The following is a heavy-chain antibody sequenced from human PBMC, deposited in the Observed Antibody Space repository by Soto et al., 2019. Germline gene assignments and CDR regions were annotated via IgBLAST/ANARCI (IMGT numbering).Heavy chain of an antibody. J-gene: IGHJ6*02. CDR3: VRGGSSYYFGMDV. CDR2: TYYRSKWYN. V-gene: IGHV6-1*01. Sequence: SQTLSLTCAISGDRVSSNSAVWNWIRQSPSRGLEWLGRTYYRSKWYNDYAVSVKSRITINPDTSKSQFSLQLNSVTPEDTAVYYCVRGGSSYYFGMDVWGQGTTVTVSS. CDR1: GDRVSSNSAV.